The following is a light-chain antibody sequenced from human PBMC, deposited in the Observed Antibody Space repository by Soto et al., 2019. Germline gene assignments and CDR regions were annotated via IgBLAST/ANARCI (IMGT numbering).Light chain of an antibody. CDR3: QQDYALWT. CDR1: QTISTR. V-gene: IGKV1-5*01. CDR2: DAS. J-gene: IGKJ1*01. Sequence: DIQMTQSPSTLSASVGDRVTITCRASQTISTRLAWYQQKPGKAPKLLMYDASTLESGVSSRFSGSGSGTEFTLTISSLQPDDFATYSCQQDYALWTFGPGTKVEIK.